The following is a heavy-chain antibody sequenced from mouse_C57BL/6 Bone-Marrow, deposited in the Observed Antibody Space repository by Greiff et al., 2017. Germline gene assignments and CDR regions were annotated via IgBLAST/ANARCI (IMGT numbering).Heavy chain of an antibody. J-gene: IGHJ2*01. CDR1: GYAFTNYL. CDR2: INPGSGGT. Sequence: VQLQESGAELVRPGTSVKVSCKASGYAFTNYLIEWVKQRPGQGLEWIGVINPGSGGTNYNEKFKGKATLTADKSSSTAYMQLSSLTSEDSEVYFCARYYYGSYFDYWGQGTTLTVSS. V-gene: IGHV1-54*01. CDR3: ARYYYGSYFDY. D-gene: IGHD1-1*01.